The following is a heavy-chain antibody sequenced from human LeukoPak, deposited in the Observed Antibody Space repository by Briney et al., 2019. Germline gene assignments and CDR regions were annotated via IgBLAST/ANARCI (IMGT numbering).Heavy chain of an antibody. CDR1: GYSISSGYY. Sequence: SETLSLTCTVSGYSISSGYYWGWIRQPPGKGLEWIGSMYHSGSSYYNPSLKSRVTISVDTSKNQFSLKLRSVTAADTAVYYCSRAVWGRYCNSAGCYEYWFDPWGQGTLVTVSS. CDR3: SRAVWGRYCNSAGCYEYWFDP. J-gene: IGHJ5*02. V-gene: IGHV4-38-2*02. D-gene: IGHD2-2*01. CDR2: MYHSGSS.